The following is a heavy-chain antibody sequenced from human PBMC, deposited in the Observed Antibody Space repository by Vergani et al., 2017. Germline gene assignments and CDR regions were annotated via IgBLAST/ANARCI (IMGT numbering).Heavy chain of an antibody. V-gene: IGHV1-69*13. CDR2: IIPIFGTA. J-gene: IGHJ5*02. D-gene: IGHD3-22*01. Sequence: QVQLVQSGAEVKKPGSSVKVSCKASGGTFSSYAISWVRQAPGQGLEWMGRIIPIFGTANYAQKFQGRVTITADESTSTAYMELSSLRSEDTAVYYCAREXYYDSSGYLYWFDPWGQGTLVTVSS. CDR1: GGTFSSYA. CDR3: AREXYYDSSGYLYWFDP.